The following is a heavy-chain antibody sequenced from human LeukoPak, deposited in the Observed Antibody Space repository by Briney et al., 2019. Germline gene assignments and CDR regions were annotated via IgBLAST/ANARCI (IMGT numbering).Heavy chain of an antibody. CDR2: ISSNGGST. CDR1: GFTFSSYA. D-gene: IGHD6-19*01. V-gene: IGHV3-64*01. Sequence: GGSLRLSCAASGFTFSSYAMHWVRQAPGKGLEYVSAISSNGGSTYYANSVKGRFTISRDNSKNTLYLQMGSLRAEDMAVYYCARERGQWLVQVGGSDWYFDLWGRGTLVTVSS. J-gene: IGHJ2*01. CDR3: ARERGQWLVQVGGSDWYFDL.